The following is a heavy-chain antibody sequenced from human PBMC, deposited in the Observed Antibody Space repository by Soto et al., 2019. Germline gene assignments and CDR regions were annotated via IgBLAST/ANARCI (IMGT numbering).Heavy chain of an antibody. CDR1: GGSFSGYY. CDR2: INHSGST. D-gene: IGHD3-3*01. CDR3: ARGYSKYYDFWSGYGPLHYYYGMDV. V-gene: IGHV4-34*01. J-gene: IGHJ6*02. Sequence: SETLSLTCAVYGGSFSGYYWSWIRQPPGKGLEWIGEINHSGSTNYNPSLKSRVTISVDTSKNQFSLKLSSVTAADTAVYYCARGYSKYYDFWSGYGPLHYYYGMDVWGQGTTVTVSS.